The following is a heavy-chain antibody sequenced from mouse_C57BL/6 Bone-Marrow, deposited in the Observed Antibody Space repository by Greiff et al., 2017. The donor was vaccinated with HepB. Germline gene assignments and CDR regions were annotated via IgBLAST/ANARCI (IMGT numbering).Heavy chain of an antibody. Sequence: QVQLQQPGAELVKPGASVKLSCKASGYTFTSYWMHWVKQRPGQGLEWIGMIHPNSGSTNYNEKFKSKATLTVDKSSSTAYMQLSSLTSEDSAVYYCASYGSSSRYFDDWGQGTTLTVSS. CDR3: ASYGSSSRYFDD. J-gene: IGHJ2*01. CDR2: IHPNSGST. V-gene: IGHV1-64*01. CDR1: GYTFTSYW. D-gene: IGHD1-1*01.